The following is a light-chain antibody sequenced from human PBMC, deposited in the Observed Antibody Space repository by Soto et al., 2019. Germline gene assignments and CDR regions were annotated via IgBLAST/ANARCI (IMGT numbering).Light chain of an antibody. CDR2: GAS. Sequence: EIVMTQSPASLSVSPGDGATLSCRDSQSVASNVAWYQQKPGQGPRLLIHGASTRDAGVPARFSGSGSGTDFTLTISSLQSEDFAVYYCQQYHNWPPQYTFGQGTKLQIK. CDR3: QQYHNWPPQYT. CDR1: QSVASN. V-gene: IGKV3-15*01. J-gene: IGKJ2*01.